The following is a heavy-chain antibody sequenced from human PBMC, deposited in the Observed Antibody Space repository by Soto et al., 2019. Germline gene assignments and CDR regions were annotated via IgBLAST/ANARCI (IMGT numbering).Heavy chain of an antibody. V-gene: IGHV4-39*07. Sequence: PSETLSLTCSVSGYSVSSSDYYWAWIRQPPGKGLDWIGSIFYSGLTYYNPSLKSRVTLSVYTSKNQFSLKLSSVTAADTAVYYCARGGYRYGYGYFDYWGQGTLVTVS. CDR2: IFYSGLT. D-gene: IGHD5-18*01. CDR3: ARGGYRYGYGYFDY. J-gene: IGHJ4*02. CDR1: GYSVSSSDYY.